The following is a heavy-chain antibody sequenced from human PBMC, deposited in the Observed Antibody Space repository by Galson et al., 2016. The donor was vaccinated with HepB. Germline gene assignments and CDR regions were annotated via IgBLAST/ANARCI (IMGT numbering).Heavy chain of an antibody. CDR3: AHTWGRIAAAGTPFFDY. D-gene: IGHD6-13*01. CDR2: IYWADDK. J-gene: IGHJ4*02. CDR1: GFSLNTSGVG. Sequence: LVKPTQTLTLTCTFSGFSLNTSGVGVGWIRQPPGKALEWLALIYWADDKHYTTSLKRRLTITKDTSKNQVDLTMTNMDPVDTGTYYCAHTWGRIAAAGTPFFDYWGQGTLVTVSS. V-gene: IGHV2-5*02.